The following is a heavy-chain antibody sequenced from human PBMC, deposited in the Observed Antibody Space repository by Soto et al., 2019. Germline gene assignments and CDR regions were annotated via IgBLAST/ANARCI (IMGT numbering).Heavy chain of an antibody. V-gene: IGHV1-3*01. D-gene: IGHD6-19*01. CDR2: INAGNDNT. CDR1: GYTFTNYA. Sequence: GASVKVSCKASGYTFTNYAIHWVRQAPGQRLEWMGWINAGNDNTKYSQKFQDRVTITRDTSASTAYMELSSLRSEDTAVYYCARATLCSNGWARGYFDYWGEGTLVTVSS. CDR3: ARATLCSNGWARGYFDY. J-gene: IGHJ4*02.